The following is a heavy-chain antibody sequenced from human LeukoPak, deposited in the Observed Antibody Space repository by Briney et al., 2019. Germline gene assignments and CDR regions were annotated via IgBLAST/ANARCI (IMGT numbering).Heavy chain of an antibody. CDR1: GFTFSSSA. V-gene: IGHV3-21*01. D-gene: IGHD3-3*01. Sequence: GGSLRLSCAASGFTFSSSAMSWVRQAPGKGLEWVSSISSSSSYIYYADSVKGRFTISRDNAKNSLYLQMNGLRAEDTAVYYCARGLEDYDFWSGYYLCGGMDVWGQGTTVTVSS. CDR3: ARGLEDYDFWSGYYLCGGMDV. CDR2: ISSSSSYI. J-gene: IGHJ6*02.